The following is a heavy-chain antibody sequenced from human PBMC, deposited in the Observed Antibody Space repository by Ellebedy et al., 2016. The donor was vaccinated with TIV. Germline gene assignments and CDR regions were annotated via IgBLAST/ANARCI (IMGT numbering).Heavy chain of an antibody. Sequence: ESLKISCAASGFTFSSHWMNWVRQAPGKGLEWVANINEDGSDRYYVDSVKGRFTISRDNAKSSLYLQMNSLKAEDTAVYYCVRESYRNYTWGTTGFDSWGQGTLVTASS. V-gene: IGHV3-7*01. J-gene: IGHJ5*01. D-gene: IGHD4-11*01. CDR1: GFTFSSHW. CDR2: INEDGSDR. CDR3: VRESYRNYTWGTTGFDS.